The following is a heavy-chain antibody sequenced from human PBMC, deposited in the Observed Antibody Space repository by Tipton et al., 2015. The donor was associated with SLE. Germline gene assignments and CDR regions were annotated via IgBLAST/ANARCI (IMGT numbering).Heavy chain of an antibody. CDR1: KFTFSTYG. Sequence: SLRLSCAASKFTFSTYGMNWVRQAPGKGLEWVSSIGTSGDYKYYVDSVKGRFTISRDNAKTSLYLQMNNLRAEDTAVYYCARGVAIWCQGTLVPVSS. CDR3: ARGVAI. V-gene: IGHV3-21*01. J-gene: IGHJ4*02. CDR2: IGTSGDYK.